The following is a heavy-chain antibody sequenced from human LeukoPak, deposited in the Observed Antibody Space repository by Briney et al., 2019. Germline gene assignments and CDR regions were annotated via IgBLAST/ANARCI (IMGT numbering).Heavy chain of an antibody. V-gene: IGHV3-9*03. D-gene: IGHD3-3*01. Sequence: PGGSLRLSCAASGFTFDDYAMHWVRQAPGKGLEWVSVISWNSGSIGYADSVKGRFTISSDNAKNSLYLQMNSLRGEELALYYGAKDLNDLWSGYLDYWGQGTLVTVSS. J-gene: IGHJ4*02. CDR3: AKDLNDLWSGYLDY. CDR2: ISWNSGSI. CDR1: GFTFDDYA.